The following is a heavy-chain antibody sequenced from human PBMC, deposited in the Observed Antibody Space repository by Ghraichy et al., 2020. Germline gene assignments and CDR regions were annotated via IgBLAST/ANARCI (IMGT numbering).Heavy chain of an antibody. V-gene: IGHV4-34*01. Sequence: ESLNISCAVYGGSFSGYYWSWIRQPPGKGLEWIGEIDDRGSTIYNPSLKSRVTISVDTSKNQFSLRLSSVAAADTAVYYCGRKAHYDSVDYWGQGTLVIVSS. CDR1: GGSFSGYY. CDR2: IDDRGST. D-gene: IGHD5-12*01. CDR3: GRKAHYDSVDY. J-gene: IGHJ4*02.